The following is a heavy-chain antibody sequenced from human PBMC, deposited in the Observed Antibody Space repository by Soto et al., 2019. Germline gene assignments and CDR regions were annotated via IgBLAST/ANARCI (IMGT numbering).Heavy chain of an antibody. V-gene: IGHV3-23*01. Sequence: EVQLLESGGGLVQPGGSLRLSCAVSGFSFSTYGVTWVRQAPGKGLEWVSGVSGGSGTTHYADSVKGRFTITGDTSKNTVYLQRTSLRVEDTAVYYCAKWNCYGDHWGQGTLVTVSS. CDR3: AKWNCYGDH. D-gene: IGHD1-7*01. CDR2: VSGGSGTT. CDR1: GFSFSTYG. J-gene: IGHJ4*02.